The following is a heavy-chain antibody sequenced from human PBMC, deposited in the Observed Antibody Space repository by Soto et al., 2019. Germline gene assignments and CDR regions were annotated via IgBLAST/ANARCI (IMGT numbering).Heavy chain of an antibody. Sequence: PGGSLRLSCAASGFTFSSYGMHWVRQAPGKGLEWVAVIWYDGSNKYYADSVKGRFTISRDNSKNTLYLQINSLRAEDTAVYYCARDLGVAGLNYYYYYGMDVWGQGTTVTVSS. D-gene: IGHD6-19*01. CDR1: GFTFSSYG. CDR2: IWYDGSNK. CDR3: ARDLGVAGLNYYYYYGMDV. V-gene: IGHV3-33*01. J-gene: IGHJ6*02.